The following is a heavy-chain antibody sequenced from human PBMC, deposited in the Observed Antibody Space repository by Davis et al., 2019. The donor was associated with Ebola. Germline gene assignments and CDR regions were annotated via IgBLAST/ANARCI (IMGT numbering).Heavy chain of an antibody. D-gene: IGHD5-18*01. CDR3: AGYGLFDY. Sequence: SETLSLTCTVSGGSISSSSYYWGWIRQPPGKGLEWIGSIYYSGSTNYNPSLKSRVTISVDTSKNQFSLKLSSVTAADTAVYYCAGYGLFDYWGQGTLVTVSS. J-gene: IGHJ4*02. V-gene: IGHV4-39*07. CDR1: GGSISSSSYY. CDR2: IYYSGST.